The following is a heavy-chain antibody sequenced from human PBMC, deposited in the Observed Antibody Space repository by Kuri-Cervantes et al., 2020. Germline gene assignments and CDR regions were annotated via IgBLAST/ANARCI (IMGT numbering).Heavy chain of an antibody. CDR3: ATRPVLLCFGDAFDI. Sequence: GESLKISCAASGFTFSSYAMHWVRQAPGKGLEWVAVISYDGSNKYYADSVKGRFTISRDNSKNTLYLQMNSLRAEHTAVYCCATRPVLLCFGDAFDIWGQGTMVTVSS. V-gene: IGHV3-30-3*01. CDR1: GFTFSSYA. J-gene: IGHJ3*02. CDR2: ISYDGSNK. D-gene: IGHD3-10*01.